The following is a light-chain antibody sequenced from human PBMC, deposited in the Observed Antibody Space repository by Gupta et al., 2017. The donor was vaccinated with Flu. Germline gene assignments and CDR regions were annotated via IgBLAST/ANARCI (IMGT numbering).Light chain of an antibody. CDR3: QQQSNFPIT. Sequence: DIQLTQSPSFLSASVGDRVTITCRASQGISSYLAWFQQKPGKAPKLLIYAASTVQTGVPSRFSGNGSGTEFTLTISSRQPEDFATYYCQQQSNFPITFGGGTKVEIK. J-gene: IGKJ4*01. CDR1: QGISSY. V-gene: IGKV1-9*01. CDR2: AAS.